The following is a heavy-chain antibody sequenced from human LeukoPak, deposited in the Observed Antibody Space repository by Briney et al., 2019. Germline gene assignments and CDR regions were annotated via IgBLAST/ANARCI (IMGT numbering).Heavy chain of an antibody. CDR2: IYPGDSDT. CDR1: GYIFTSYW. D-gene: IGHD2-15*01. CDR3: ARHQRKWVAATRYGFDY. V-gene: IGHV5-51*01. J-gene: IGHJ4*02. Sequence: GESLKISCKGSGYIFTSYWIGWVRQMPGKGLEWMGIIYPGDSDTRYSPSFQGQVTISADKSISTAYLQWSSLKASDTAMYYCARHQRKWVAATRYGFDYWGQGTLVTVSS.